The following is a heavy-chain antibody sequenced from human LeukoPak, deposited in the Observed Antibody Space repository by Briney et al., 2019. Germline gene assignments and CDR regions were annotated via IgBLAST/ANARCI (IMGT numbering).Heavy chain of an antibody. CDR1: GFTFSSYP. CDR2: ISYNGSKI. Sequence: PGGSLRLSCAASGFTFSSYPLHWVRQAPGKGLEWVTLISYNGSKIYYADSVKGRFTISRDNSKNTLYLQMNSLRAEDTAVYYCAKNWADDAFDIWGQGTMVTVSS. J-gene: IGHJ3*02. V-gene: IGHV3-30-3*02. CDR3: AKNWADDAFDI. D-gene: IGHD7-27*01.